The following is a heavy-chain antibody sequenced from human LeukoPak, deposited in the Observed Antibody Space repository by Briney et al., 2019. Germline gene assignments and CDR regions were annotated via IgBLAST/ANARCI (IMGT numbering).Heavy chain of an antibody. D-gene: IGHD6-13*01. CDR2: SFSNDEK. Sequence: SGPVLLNPTAPLTLTFTVSGFSLSNARRGGSWIRQPPVKAVEWLTHSFSNDEKSYSTSLKSRLTISKDTSNSQVVLTMTNMDPVDTATYYCARIRGYSSSDYGMDVWGQGTTVTVSS. CDR1: GFSLSNARRG. CDR3: ARIRGYSSSDYGMDV. J-gene: IGHJ6*02. V-gene: IGHV2-26*01.